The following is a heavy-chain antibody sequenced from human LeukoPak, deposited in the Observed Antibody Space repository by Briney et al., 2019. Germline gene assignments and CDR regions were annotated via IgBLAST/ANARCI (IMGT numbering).Heavy chain of an antibody. Sequence: KLQGRVTVTTDTSTSTAYMELSSLRSEDTAVYYCARDVAGYSYGLSGAGNWFDPWGQGTLVTVSS. V-gene: IGHV1-18*01. D-gene: IGHD5-18*01. CDR3: ARDVAGYSYGLSGAGNWFDP. J-gene: IGHJ5*02.